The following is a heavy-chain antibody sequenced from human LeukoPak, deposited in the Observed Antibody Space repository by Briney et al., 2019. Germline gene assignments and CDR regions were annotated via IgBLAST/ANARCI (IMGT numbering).Heavy chain of an antibody. CDR1: TLTASSNY. D-gene: IGHD6-25*01. Sequence: PGRSLRLSCAASTLTASSNYMSWVRPAPGRGLGWVAVIYSGGSTYYADSVKGRFTISRDNSKNTLYLQLNSLRAEDTAVYYCARDHDRGGYFDYWGQGTLVTVSS. V-gene: IGHV3-53*01. CDR3: ARDHDRGGYFDY. CDR2: IYSGGST. J-gene: IGHJ4*02.